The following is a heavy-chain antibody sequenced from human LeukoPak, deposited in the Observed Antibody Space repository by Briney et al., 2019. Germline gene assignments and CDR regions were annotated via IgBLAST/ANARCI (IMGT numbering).Heavy chain of an antibody. J-gene: IGHJ5*01. CDR2: IYYSGST. CDR3: ARLSIYGILTGNSWFDS. Sequence: SETLSLTCTVSGDSITSYYWTWIRQPPGKALEWIGYIYYSGSTNYSPSLKSRVTISLDKSKTQFFLKLSSVAAADTAVYYCARLSIYGILTGNSWFDSWGQGTLVTVSS. D-gene: IGHD3-9*01. V-gene: IGHV4-59*08. CDR1: GDSITSYY.